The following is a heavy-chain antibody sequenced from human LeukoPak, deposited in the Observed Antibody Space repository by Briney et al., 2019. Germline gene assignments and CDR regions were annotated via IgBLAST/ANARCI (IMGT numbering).Heavy chain of an antibody. CDR3: AKSAHPGAGLYFDY. Sequence: PGGSLRLSCAASGFTVSSNYMSWVRQAPGKGLEWVSVIYSGGSTYYADSVKGRFTISRDNSKNTLYLQMNSLRAEDTAVYYCAKSAHPGAGLYFDYWGQGTLVTVSS. CDR1: GFTVSSNY. V-gene: IGHV3-53*01. CDR2: IYSGGST. J-gene: IGHJ4*02. D-gene: IGHD3-10*01.